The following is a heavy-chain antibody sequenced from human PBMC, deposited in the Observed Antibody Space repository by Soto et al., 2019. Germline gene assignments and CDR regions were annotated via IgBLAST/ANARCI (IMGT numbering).Heavy chain of an antibody. CDR3: ARANYYGSPGDFDY. CDR1: GFTFSSYA. D-gene: IGHD3-10*01. Sequence: GGSLRLSCAASGFTFSSYAMSWVRQAPGKGLEWVSAISGSGGSTYYADSVKGRFTISRDNSKNSLYLQMNSLRAEDTAVYYCARANYYGSPGDFDYWGQGTLVTVSS. V-gene: IGHV3-23*01. J-gene: IGHJ4*02. CDR2: ISGSGGST.